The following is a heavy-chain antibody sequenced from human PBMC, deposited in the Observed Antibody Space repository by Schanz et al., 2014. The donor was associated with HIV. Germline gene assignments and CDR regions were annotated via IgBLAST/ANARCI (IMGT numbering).Heavy chain of an antibody. V-gene: IGHV3-53*01. Sequence: EVQLVQSGGGLIQPGGSLRLSCAAAGFTVSSNYMSWVRQAPGKGLEWVSVIYSGGSTNYADSVKGRFTISRDNSKSTLYLQMNSLRAEDTAVYYCANSGYCTSGVCYTRGYDTDVWGQGTTVTVS. CDR3: ANSGYCTSGVCYTRGYDTDV. J-gene: IGHJ6*02. CDR1: GFTVSSNY. CDR2: IYSGGST. D-gene: IGHD2-8*01.